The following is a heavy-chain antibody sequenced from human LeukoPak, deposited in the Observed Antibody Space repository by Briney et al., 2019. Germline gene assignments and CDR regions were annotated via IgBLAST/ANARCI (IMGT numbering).Heavy chain of an antibody. CDR3: AKDGYCSSTNCYPAPY. J-gene: IGHJ4*02. CDR1: GFTVSSNY. Sequence: GGSLRLSCAASGFTVSSNYMSWVRQAPGKGLEWVSVIYSGGSTFYADSVKGRFTISRDNSKNTLYLQMNSLRAEDTAVYYCAKDGYCSSTNCYPAPYWGQGTLVTVSS. CDR2: IYSGGST. V-gene: IGHV3-53*01. D-gene: IGHD2-2*01.